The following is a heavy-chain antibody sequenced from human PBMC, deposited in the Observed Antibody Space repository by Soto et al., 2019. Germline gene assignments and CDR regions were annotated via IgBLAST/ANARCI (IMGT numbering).Heavy chain of an antibody. J-gene: IGHJ4*02. CDR2: ISYDGSNE. CDR3: ATLLWEGLIVVGTSGGPGDY. Sequence: QEQLVQSGGGVVQPGRSLRLSCAASGFIFSSYGMHWVRQAPGKGLGWVAVISYDGSNEYYADSVQGRFTISRDNSKQTMYLQMNSLRTEDTAVYFCATLLWEGLIVVGTSGGPGDYWGQGTLVTVSS. CDR1: GFIFSSYG. V-gene: IGHV3-30*03. D-gene: IGHD2-2*01.